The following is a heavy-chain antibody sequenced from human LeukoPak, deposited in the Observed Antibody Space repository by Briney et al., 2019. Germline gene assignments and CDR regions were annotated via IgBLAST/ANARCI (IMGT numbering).Heavy chain of an antibody. CDR1: GYSISSGYY. CDR3: ARLTSGTHPNFDY. Sequence: SETLSLTCTVSGYSISSGYYWGWIRQPPGKGLEWIGSIYHSGSTYYNPSLKSRVTISVDTSKNQFSLKLSSVTAADTAVYYCARLTSGTHPNFDYWGQGTLVTVSS. CDR2: IYHSGST. J-gene: IGHJ4*02. V-gene: IGHV4-38-2*02. D-gene: IGHD3-10*01.